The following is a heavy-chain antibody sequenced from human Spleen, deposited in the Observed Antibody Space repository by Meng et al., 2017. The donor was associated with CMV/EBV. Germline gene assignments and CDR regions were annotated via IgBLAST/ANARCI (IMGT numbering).Heavy chain of an antibody. CDR1: GYSISSGYY. V-gene: IGHV4-38-2*02. D-gene: IGHD3-22*01. CDR2: MYYSGST. J-gene: IGHJ4*02. Sequence: SETLSLTCTVSGYSISSGYYWGWIRQPPGEGLQWIGSMYYSGSTYYNPSLKSRVTISLDKARNQFSLRLSSVTAADTAIYYCAGDSSGYYYFDYWGQGTLVTVSS. CDR3: AGDSSGYYYFDY.